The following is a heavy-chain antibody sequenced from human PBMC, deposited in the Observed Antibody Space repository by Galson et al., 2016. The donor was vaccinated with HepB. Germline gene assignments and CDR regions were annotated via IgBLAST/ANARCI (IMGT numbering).Heavy chain of an antibody. J-gene: IGHJ5*02. CDR3: VIHYGGYWFDP. CDR1: GKTLSELA. D-gene: IGHD2-21*01. CDR2: FNPEVSET. Sequence: SVKVSCKVSGKTLSELAIHWVRQAPGKGLEWVGGFNPEVSETIYAQKLQDRVTMTEDPSTETAYMEVSGLKFEDTAVYYCVIHYGGYWFDPWGQGTLVTVSS. V-gene: IGHV1-24*01.